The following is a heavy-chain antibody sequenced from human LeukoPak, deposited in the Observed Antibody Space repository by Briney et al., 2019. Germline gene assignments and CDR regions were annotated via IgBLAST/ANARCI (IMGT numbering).Heavy chain of an antibody. D-gene: IGHD6-25*01. CDR1: GFTVSSNY. V-gene: IGHV3-53*01. CDR2: IYSGGST. Sequence: GGSLRLSCAASGFTVSSNYMSWVRQAPGKGLEWVSVIYSGGSTYYADSVKGRFTISRDNSKNTLYLQMNSLRAEDTAVYYCARVKGIAAISRYMDVWGKGTTVTISS. CDR3: ARVKGIAAISRYMDV. J-gene: IGHJ6*03.